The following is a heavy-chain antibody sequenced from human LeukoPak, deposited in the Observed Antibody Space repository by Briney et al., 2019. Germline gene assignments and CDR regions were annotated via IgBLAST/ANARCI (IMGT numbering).Heavy chain of an antibody. J-gene: IGHJ5*02. Sequence: SETLSLTCTVSGGSISSSSYYWGWIRQPPGKGLEWIGSIYHSGSTYYNPSLKSRVTISVDTSKNQFSLKLSSVTAADTAVYYCARSVWTTVSSFVDWFDPWGQGTLVTVSS. CDR1: GGSISSSSYY. CDR2: IYHSGST. CDR3: ARSVWTTVSSFVDWFDP. V-gene: IGHV4-39*07. D-gene: IGHD4-17*01.